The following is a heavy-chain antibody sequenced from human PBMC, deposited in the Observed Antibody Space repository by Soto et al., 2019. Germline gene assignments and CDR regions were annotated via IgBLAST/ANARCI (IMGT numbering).Heavy chain of an antibody. CDR2: IIPIFGTT. CDR3: ARATTKDGT. CDR1: GGTFSSLG. Sequence: SGAEVKKPGSSVNISCKASGGTFSSLGLSWVRQAPGQGLEWMGGIIPIFGTTNYAQKFQGRLTITADKVTSTAYMELTSLTSEDTAVYYCARATTKDGTWGQGTLVTVSS. V-gene: IGHV1-69*06. J-gene: IGHJ4*02. D-gene: IGHD1-26*01.